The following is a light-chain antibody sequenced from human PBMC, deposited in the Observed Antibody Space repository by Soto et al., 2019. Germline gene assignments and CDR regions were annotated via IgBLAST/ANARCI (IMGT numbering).Light chain of an antibody. CDR3: QRRKT. Sequence: DIQMTQSPSSLSASVGDRVTITCRASQSISSYLNWYQQKPGKAPKLLIYAPSSLQSGVTSRFSGSGSGTDFTLTINSLQPEDFATYYCQRRKTFGHGTKVEI. CDR2: APS. V-gene: IGKV1-39*01. J-gene: IGKJ1*01. CDR1: QSISSY.